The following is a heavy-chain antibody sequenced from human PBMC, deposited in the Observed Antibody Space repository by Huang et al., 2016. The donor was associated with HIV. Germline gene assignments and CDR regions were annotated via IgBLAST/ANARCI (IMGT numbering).Heavy chain of an antibody. V-gene: IGHV4-34*01. CDR2: INHSEST. Sequence: QVQLQQWGAGLLRPSETLSLTCAVYGGSFSGYYGTWIRQPPGKGLEWIGEINHSESTNNNPSLKGRVTISVDTSRNQFSLTLTSVTAADTAVYYCARGQGGYYYYYMDVWGKGTTVTVSS. CDR1: GGSFSGYY. CDR3: ARGQGGYYYYYMDV. J-gene: IGHJ6*03.